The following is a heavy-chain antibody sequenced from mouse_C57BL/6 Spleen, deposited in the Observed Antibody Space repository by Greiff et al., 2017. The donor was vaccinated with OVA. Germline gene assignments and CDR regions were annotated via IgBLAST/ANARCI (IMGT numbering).Heavy chain of an antibody. CDR1: GFTFSDYY. J-gene: IGHJ4*01. D-gene: IGHD2-12*01. CDR3: AGGDYSSYYYAMDY. V-gene: IGHV5-12*01. CDR2: ISNGGGST. Sequence: DVMLVESGGGLVQPGGSLKLSCAASGFTFSDYYMYWVRQTPEKRLEWVAYISNGGGSTYYPDTVKGRFTISRDNAKNTLYLQMSRLKSEDTAMYYCAGGDYSSYYYAMDYWGQGTSVTVSS.